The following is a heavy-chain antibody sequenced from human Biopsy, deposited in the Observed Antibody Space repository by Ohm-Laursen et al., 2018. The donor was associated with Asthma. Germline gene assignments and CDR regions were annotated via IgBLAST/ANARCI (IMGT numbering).Heavy chain of an antibody. CDR3: ARAYGGSFFSGPFDI. CDR1: GFAVSRDH. J-gene: IGHJ3*02. CDR2: IYSGGGT. V-gene: IGHV3-53*01. Sequence: SLRLSCSASGFAVSRDHMFWVRQAPGKGLEWVSVIYSGGGTYYADSVQGRVTISRDNSKNTLSLQMNSLRAEDTAVYYCARAYGGSFFSGPFDIWGQGTMVTVSS. D-gene: IGHD4-23*01.